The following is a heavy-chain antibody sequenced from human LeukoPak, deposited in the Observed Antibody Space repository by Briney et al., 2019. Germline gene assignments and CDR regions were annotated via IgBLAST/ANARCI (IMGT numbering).Heavy chain of an antibody. V-gene: IGHV3-23*01. CDR2: ISGSGSST. CDR3: AKRDDGSVRSYYFYMDV. Sequence: GGSRRLSCAASGFTFSSYAMSWVRQAPGKGLEWVSAISGSGSSTYYADSVKGRFTISRDNSKNTLYLQMNSLRAEDTAVYYCAKRDDGSVRSYYFYMDVWGKGTTVTVSS. CDR1: GFTFSSYA. J-gene: IGHJ6*03. D-gene: IGHD1-1*01.